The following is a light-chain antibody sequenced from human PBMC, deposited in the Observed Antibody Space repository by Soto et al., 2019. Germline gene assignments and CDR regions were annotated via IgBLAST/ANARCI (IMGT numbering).Light chain of an antibody. Sequence: EIVMTQSPATLSVSPGERATVSCRASQSVSSNLAWYQQKPGQAPRLLIYGASTRATGIPARFSGSGSGTEVTLTIGSLQSEDFAVYYCQQYNNWPRTFGQGTKLESK. J-gene: IGKJ2*01. CDR2: GAS. CDR3: QQYNNWPRT. CDR1: QSVSSN. V-gene: IGKV3-15*01.